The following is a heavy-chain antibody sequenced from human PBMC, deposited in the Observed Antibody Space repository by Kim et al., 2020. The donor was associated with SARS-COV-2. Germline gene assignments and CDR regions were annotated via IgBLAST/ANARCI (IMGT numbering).Heavy chain of an antibody. V-gene: IGHV3-30*07. CDR3: ARDQHRYSSTCGIDD. Sequence: DCVKGRFTVARANSKNTLFLQMNSLRAEDTAVYYCARDQHRYSSTCGIDDWGQGTTVTVSS. D-gene: IGHD5-18*01. J-gene: IGHJ6*02.